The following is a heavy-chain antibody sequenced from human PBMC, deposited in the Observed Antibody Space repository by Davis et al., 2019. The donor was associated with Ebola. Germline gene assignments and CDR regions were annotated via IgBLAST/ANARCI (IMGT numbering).Heavy chain of an antibody. CDR3: ARAGYCSSTSCFGAYYYYYGMDV. CDR2: IIPILGIA. D-gene: IGHD2-2*01. V-gene: IGHV1-69*04. Sequence: SVKVSCKASGGTFSSYAISWVRQAPGQGLEWMGRIIPILGIASYAQKFQGRVTITADKSTSTAYMELSSLRSEDTAVYYCARAGYCSSTSCFGAYYYYYGMDVWGQGTTVTVSS. CDR1: GGTFSSYA. J-gene: IGHJ6*02.